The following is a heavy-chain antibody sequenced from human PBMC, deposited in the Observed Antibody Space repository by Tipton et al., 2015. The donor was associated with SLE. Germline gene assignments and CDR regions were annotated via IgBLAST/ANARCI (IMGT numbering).Heavy chain of an antibody. CDR3: ARDRELALWAFDI. CDR1: GYTFPGYF. D-gene: IGHD1-26*01. V-gene: IGHV1-2*02. CDR2: INPNSGDT. J-gene: IGHJ3*02. Sequence: QLVQSGAEVKKPGASVKVSCKASGYTFPGYFIHWVRQAPGQGLEWMGWINPNSGDTKYAQRFQGRVTMTRDTSISTAYMELSRLRSDDTAVYYCARDRELALWAFDIWGQGTMVTVSS.